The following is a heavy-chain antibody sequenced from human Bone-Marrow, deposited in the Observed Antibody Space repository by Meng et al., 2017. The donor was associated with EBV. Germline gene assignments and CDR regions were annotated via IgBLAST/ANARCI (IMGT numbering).Heavy chain of an antibody. D-gene: IGHD6-13*01. CDR3: AHSLEAAAGVA. CDR2: IYWDDDK. Sequence: QTTVKECLHTLLKPTHTLTVTGTFSGFSLSTSGVGVGGIRQPPGKALEWLALIYWDDDKRYSPSLKGRLTITKDTSKNQVVLTMTNMDPVDTATYYCAHSLEAAAGVAWGQGTLVTVSS. J-gene: IGHJ5*02. CDR1: GFSLSTSGVG. V-gene: IGHV2-5*02.